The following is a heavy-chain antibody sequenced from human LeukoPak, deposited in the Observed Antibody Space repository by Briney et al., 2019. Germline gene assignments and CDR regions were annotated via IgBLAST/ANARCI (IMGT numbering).Heavy chain of an antibody. Sequence: SETLSLTCTVSGDSISSYYWSWIRQPPGKGLEWIAYVYDGGSTKYNNYNPSLKGRVSISADTSKNQFCLDLFTVTAADTAVYSLAEHLVFGRGTQPYFGSGAKGTLATVS. J-gene: IGHJ4*01. CDR3: AEHLVFGRGTQPYFGS. D-gene: IGHD3-3*01. V-gene: IGHV4-59*08. CDR1: GDSISSYY. CDR2: VYDGGSTKYN.